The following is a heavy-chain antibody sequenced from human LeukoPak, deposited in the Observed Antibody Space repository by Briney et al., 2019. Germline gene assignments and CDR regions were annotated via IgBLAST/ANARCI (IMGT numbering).Heavy chain of an antibody. V-gene: IGHV6-1*01. CDR3: ARDGAWGACPLGAFDI. CDR1: GDSVSSNSAA. D-gene: IGHD3-16*01. Sequence: SQTLSLTCAISGDSVSSNSAAWNWIRQSPSRGLEWLGRTYYRSKWYNDFAVSVKSRITINPDTSKNQFSLQLNSVTPEDTAVYYCARDGAWGACPLGAFDIWGQGTMVTVSS. J-gene: IGHJ3*02. CDR2: TYYRSKWYN.